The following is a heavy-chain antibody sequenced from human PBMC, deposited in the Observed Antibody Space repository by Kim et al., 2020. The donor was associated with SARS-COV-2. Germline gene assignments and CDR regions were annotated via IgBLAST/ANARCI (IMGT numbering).Heavy chain of an antibody. Sequence: ASVKVSCKASGYTFISYYMHWVRQAPGQGLEGMGIINPSGGSTSYAQKFQGGGTMTRDTPTSTVYIEWSSLRSEYRAVYYFARDLEYDCWSGQPCHYYHM. CDR1: GYTFISYY. CDR3: ARDLEYDCWSGQPCHYYHM. V-gene: IGHV1-46*01. J-gene: IGHJ6*03. CDR2: INPSGGST. D-gene: IGHD3-3*01.